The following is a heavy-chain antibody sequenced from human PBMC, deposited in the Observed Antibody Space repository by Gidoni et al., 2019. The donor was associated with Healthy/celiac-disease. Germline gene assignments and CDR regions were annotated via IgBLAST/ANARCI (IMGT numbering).Heavy chain of an antibody. CDR3: AKDPDFWSGYWGGMDV. D-gene: IGHD3-3*01. Sequence: QVQLVESGGGVVQPGGSLRLSCAASGFTFSSYGMHWVRQAPGKGLEWVAFIRYDGSNKYYADSVKGRFTISRDNSKNTLYLQMNSLRAEDTAVYYCAKDPDFWSGYWGGMDVWGQGTTVTVSS. V-gene: IGHV3-30*02. CDR2: IRYDGSNK. J-gene: IGHJ6*02. CDR1: GFTFSSYG.